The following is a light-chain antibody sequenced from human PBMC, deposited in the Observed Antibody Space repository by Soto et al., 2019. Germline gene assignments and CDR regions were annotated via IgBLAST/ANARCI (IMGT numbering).Light chain of an antibody. CDR1: GSVVGSYNL. CDR3: CSYADSSRTLV. Sequence: QSALTQSASVSGSPGQSITISCTGTGSVVGSYNLVSWYQQVPGKAPKLMVYEDTKRPSGVSNRFSGSKSGNSASLTISGLQAEDEADYYCCSYADSSRTLVFGGGTKLIVL. CDR2: EDT. J-gene: IGLJ2*01. V-gene: IGLV2-23*01.